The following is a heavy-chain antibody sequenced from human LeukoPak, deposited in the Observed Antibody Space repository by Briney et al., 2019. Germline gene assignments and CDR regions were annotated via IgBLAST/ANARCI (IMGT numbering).Heavy chain of an antibody. V-gene: IGHV4-39*01. CDR3: ARRRYYDSTGYLD. J-gene: IGHJ1*01. Sequence: SETLSLTCSVSGGSISSSSYYWGWIRQPPGEGLEWIGEIYYSGRAYYNSSLKSRLTISVDTSWNQFSLTLSSVTAADTGVYYCARRRYYDSTGYLDWGQGTLDSVST. D-gene: IGHD3-22*01. CDR2: IYYSGRA. CDR1: GGSISSSSYY.